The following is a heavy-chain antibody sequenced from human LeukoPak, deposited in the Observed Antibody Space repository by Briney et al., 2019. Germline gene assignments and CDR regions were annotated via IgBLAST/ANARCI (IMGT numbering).Heavy chain of an antibody. V-gene: IGHV3-23*01. J-gene: IGHJ4*02. D-gene: IGHD2-15*01. CDR2: IXXXGDRT. CDR1: XXXXSNXA. CDR3: AKDHERRVYTSGTPYYFDH. Sequence: PGGSLRLSXVVXXXXXSNXAXSWVRQXXXXXXXXXXXIXXXGDRTDQPDSVKGRFTISRDNSENTLYLQMDSLRAEDTAIYYCAKDHERRVYTSGTPYYFDHWGQGTLVTVSS.